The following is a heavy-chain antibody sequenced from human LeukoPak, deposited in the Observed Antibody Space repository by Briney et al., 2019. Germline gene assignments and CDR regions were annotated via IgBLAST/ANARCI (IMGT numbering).Heavy chain of an antibody. Sequence: GGSLRLSCAASGFTFSSYGMHWVRQAPGKGLEWVAVIWYVGSNKYYADSVKGRFTISRDNSKNTLYLQMNSLRAEDTAVYYCASPDGYWGQGTLVTVSS. J-gene: IGHJ4*02. D-gene: IGHD5-24*01. CDR3: ASPDGY. CDR2: IWYVGSNK. CDR1: GFTFSSYG. V-gene: IGHV3-33*01.